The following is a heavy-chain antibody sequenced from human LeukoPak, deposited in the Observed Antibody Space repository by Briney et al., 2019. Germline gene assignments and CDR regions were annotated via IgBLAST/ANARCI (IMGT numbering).Heavy chain of an antibody. CDR3: YYMDV. Sequence: SVKVSCKASGGTFSSYAISWVRQAPGQGLEWMGGIIPIFGTTNYAQKFQDRVTITADKSTSTAYMELSSLRSEDTAVYYYYYMDVWGKGTTVTVSS. CDR2: IIPIFGTT. CDR1: GGTFSSYA. J-gene: IGHJ6*03. V-gene: IGHV1-69*06.